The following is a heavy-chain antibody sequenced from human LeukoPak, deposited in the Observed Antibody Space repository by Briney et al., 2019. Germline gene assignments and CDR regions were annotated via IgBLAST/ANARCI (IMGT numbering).Heavy chain of an antibody. CDR2: IYFSGST. D-gene: IGHD2-2*01. V-gene: IGHV4-39*07. CDR3: ARDSCSSTSCRKKFDN. Sequence: SETLSLTCTVSGDSVSIANYYWGWVRQPPGEGLEWIGSIYFSGSTYYNPSLKSRVTISVETSKVQFSLKLSSVTAADTAVYHCARDSCSSTSCRKKFDNWGQGTLVTVSS. J-gene: IGHJ4*02. CDR1: GDSVSIANYY.